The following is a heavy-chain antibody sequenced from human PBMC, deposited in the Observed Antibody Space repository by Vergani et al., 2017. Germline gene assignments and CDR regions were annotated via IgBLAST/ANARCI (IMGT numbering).Heavy chain of an antibody. CDR1: GFTFSSYG. J-gene: IGHJ4*02. D-gene: IGHD2-2*01. CDR3: TTDQIVVVPAAIDY. V-gene: IGHV3-30*03. Sequence: QVQLVESGGGVVQPGRSLRLSCAASGFTFSSYGMHWVRQAPGKGLEWVAVISYDGSNKYYADSVKGRFTISRDNSKNTLYLQMNSLKTEDTAVYYCTTDQIVVVPAAIDYWGQGTLVTVSS. CDR2: ISYDGSNK.